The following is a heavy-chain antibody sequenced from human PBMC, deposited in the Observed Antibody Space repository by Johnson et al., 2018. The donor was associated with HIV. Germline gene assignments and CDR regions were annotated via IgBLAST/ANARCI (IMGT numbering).Heavy chain of an antibody. CDR3: ARVIQAAGTVDDAFDI. Sequence: VQLVESGGGVVQPGRSLRLSCAASGFTFSSYAMHWVRQAPGKGLEWVAVISYDGSNKYYADSVKGRFTISRDNATNSLYLQMNSLRAEDTAVYYCARVIQAAGTVDDAFDIWGQGTMVTVSS. V-gene: IGHV3-30*14. J-gene: IGHJ3*02. CDR1: GFTFSSYA. D-gene: IGHD6-13*01. CDR2: ISYDGSNK.